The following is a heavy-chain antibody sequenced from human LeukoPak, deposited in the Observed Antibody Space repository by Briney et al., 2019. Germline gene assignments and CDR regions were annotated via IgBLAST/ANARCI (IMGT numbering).Heavy chain of an antibody. CDR1: GGTFSSYA. CDR2: IIPIFDIA. D-gene: IGHD4-17*01. Sequence: GASVKVSCKASGGTFSSYAISWVRQAPGQGLEWMGRIIPIFDIANYAQKFQGRVTITADKSTSTAYMELSSLRSEDTAVYYCARWDGDYRRLDYWGQGTLVTVSS. CDR3: ARWDGDYRRLDY. V-gene: IGHV1-69*04. J-gene: IGHJ4*02.